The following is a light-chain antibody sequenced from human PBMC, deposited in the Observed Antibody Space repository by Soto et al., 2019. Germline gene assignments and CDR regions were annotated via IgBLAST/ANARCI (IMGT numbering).Light chain of an antibody. CDR1: QGINTY. CDR3: QQSYSTTWT. J-gene: IGKJ1*01. CDR2: AAS. Sequence: DIQMTQSPSSLSASVGDRVTITCRASQGINTYLNWYQQKPGKAPKLLIYAASSLQGGVPSRFSGSGSETDFTLTISSLQPEDFATYSCQQSYSTTWTFGQGTKVDIK. V-gene: IGKV1-39*01.